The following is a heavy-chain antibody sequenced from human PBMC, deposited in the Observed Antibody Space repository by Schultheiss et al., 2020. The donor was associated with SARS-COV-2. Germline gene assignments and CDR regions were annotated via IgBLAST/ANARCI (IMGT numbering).Heavy chain of an antibody. CDR1: GGSISSYY. CDR2: IYYSEST. Sequence: SQTLSLTCTVSGGSISSYYWSWIRQPPGKGLEWIGYIYYSESTNYNPSLKSRVTISVDTSKNQFSLKLSSVTAADTAVYYCARVRGIAAAGTGVEDYYYGMDVWGQGTTVTVSS. J-gene: IGHJ6*02. D-gene: IGHD6-13*01. CDR3: ARVRGIAAAGTGVEDYYYGMDV. V-gene: IGHV4-59*01.